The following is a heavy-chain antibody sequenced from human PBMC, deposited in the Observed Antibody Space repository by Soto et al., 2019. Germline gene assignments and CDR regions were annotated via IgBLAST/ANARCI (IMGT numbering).Heavy chain of an antibody. J-gene: IGHJ5*01. V-gene: IGHV3-11*01. CDR1: GFTFSDYY. D-gene: IGHD2-2*01. CDR3: ACTVPAARFLVDS. CDR2: ISSSGSTI. Sequence: PGGSLRLSCAASGFTFSDYYMSWIRQAPGKGLEWVSYISSSGSTIYYADSVKGRFTISRDNAKNSLYLQMNSLRAEDTAVYYCACTVPAARFLVDSWGQGTLVTVSS.